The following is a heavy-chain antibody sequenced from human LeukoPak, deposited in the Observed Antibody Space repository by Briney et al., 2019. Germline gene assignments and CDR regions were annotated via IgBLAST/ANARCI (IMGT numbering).Heavy chain of an antibody. CDR1: GFTFSSYS. V-gene: IGHV3-21*01. CDR3: ARDASGVVPAALDV. D-gene: IGHD2-2*01. Sequence: GGSLRLSCAASGFTFSSYSMNWVRQAPGKGLEWVSSISSSSSYIYYADSVKGRFTISRDNAKNSLCLQMNSLRAEDTAVYYCARDASGVVPAALDVWGKGTTVTVSS. J-gene: IGHJ6*04. CDR2: ISSSSSYI.